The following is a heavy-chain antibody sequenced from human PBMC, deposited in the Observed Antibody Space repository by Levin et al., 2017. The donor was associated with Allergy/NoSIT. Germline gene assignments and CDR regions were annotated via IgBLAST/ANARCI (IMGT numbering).Heavy chain of an antibody. J-gene: IGHJ6*03. CDR3: ATGSSSWPYYYYYMDV. D-gene: IGHD6-13*01. Sequence: SETLSLTCAVYGGSFSGYYWSWIRQPPGKGLEWIGEINHSGSTNYNPSLKSRVTISVDTSKNQFSLKLSSVTAADTAVYYCATGSSSWPYYYYYMDVWGKGTTVTVSS. V-gene: IGHV4-34*01. CDR2: INHSGST. CDR1: GGSFSGYY.